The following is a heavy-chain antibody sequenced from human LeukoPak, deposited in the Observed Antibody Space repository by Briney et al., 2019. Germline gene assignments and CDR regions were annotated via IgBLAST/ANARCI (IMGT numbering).Heavy chain of an antibody. J-gene: IGHJ4*02. CDR2: ISAYNGNT. Sequence: GSVKVSFKASGYTFSSYVISSVRQAPGQGLEWMGWISAYNGNTNYAQKLQGRVTMTTDTSTSTAYMELRSLRSDDTAVYYCARRCSGGSCYYYFDYWGQGTLVTVSS. CDR3: ARRCSGGSCYYYFDY. V-gene: IGHV1-18*01. D-gene: IGHD2-15*01. CDR1: GYTFSSYV.